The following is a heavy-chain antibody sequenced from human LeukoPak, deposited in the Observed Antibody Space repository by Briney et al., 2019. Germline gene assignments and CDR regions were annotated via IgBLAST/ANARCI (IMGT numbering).Heavy chain of an antibody. Sequence: GASVKVSCKASGYTFTGYYMHWVRQAPGQGLEWMGWINPNSGGTNYAQKFQGRVTMTRDTSISTAYMELSRLRSDDTAVYYCARVGGLRFLEWLLYDGLYFDYWGQGTLVTVSS. CDR1: GYTFTGYY. D-gene: IGHD3-3*01. CDR3: ARVGGLRFLEWLLYDGLYFDY. V-gene: IGHV1-2*02. CDR2: INPNSGGT. J-gene: IGHJ4*02.